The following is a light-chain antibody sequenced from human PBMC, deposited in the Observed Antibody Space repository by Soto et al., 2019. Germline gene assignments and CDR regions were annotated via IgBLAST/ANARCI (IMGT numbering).Light chain of an antibody. CDR2: KAS. CDR1: QSIRVW. V-gene: IGKV1-5*03. J-gene: IGKJ5*01. CDR3: QQYSSYPIT. Sequence: DIQMTQSPSTLSTSVGDRVTITCRASQSIRVWLAWYQQKPGKAPKLLIYKASILESGVPSRFSGSASGTEFTLTISSLQPDDFATYYCQQYSSYPITFGQGTRLEI.